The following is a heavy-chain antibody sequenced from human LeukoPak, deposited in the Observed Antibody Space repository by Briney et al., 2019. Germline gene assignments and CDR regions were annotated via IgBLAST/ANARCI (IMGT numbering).Heavy chain of an antibody. D-gene: IGHD5-18*01. CDR1: GFSFISYW. Sequence: GGSLRLSCKGSGFSFISYWIAWVRQMPGKGLEWVGIIYPGDSDTRYSPSFQGQVTISADKSITTAYLQWSRLKASDTAMYYCARIGYSYSAKFDYWGQGTLVTVSS. CDR2: IYPGDSDT. V-gene: IGHV5-51*01. CDR3: ARIGYSYSAKFDY. J-gene: IGHJ4*02.